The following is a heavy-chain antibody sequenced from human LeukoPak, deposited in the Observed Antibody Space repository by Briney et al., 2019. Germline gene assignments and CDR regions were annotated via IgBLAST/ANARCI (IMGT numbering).Heavy chain of an antibody. V-gene: IGHV4-39*02. D-gene: IGHD6-13*01. CDR2: IYYSGST. CDR3: AREGDSGSVGWFDP. J-gene: IGHJ5*02. CDR1: GDSFGTYH. Sequence: SETLSLTCDVSGDSFGTYHWSWIRQPPGKGLEWIGSIYYSGSTYYNPSLKSRVTISVDTSKNQFSLKLSSVTAADTAVYYCAREGDSGSVGWFDPWGQGTLVTVSS.